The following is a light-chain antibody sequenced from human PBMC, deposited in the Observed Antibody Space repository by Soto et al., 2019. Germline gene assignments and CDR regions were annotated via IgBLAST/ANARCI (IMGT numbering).Light chain of an antibody. Sequence: EIVLTQSPATLSLSPGERATLSCRASQSVNSFLAWYQQKPGQAPRLLIYDASNRATGIPAMFSGSGSETDFTLTISSREPEDFAVYCCQQRSSWPVTFGQGTRLEIK. J-gene: IGKJ5*01. CDR1: QSVNSF. V-gene: IGKV3-11*01. CDR3: QQRSSWPVT. CDR2: DAS.